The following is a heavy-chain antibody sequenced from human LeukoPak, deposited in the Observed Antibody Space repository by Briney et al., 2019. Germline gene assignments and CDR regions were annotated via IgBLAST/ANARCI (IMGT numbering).Heavy chain of an antibody. D-gene: IGHD3-22*01. V-gene: IGHV3-30-3*01. Sequence: GRSLRLSCAASGFTFSSYTMHWVRQAPGKGLEWVAVISYDGSNKYYADSVKGRFTISRDNSKNTLYLQMNSLRAEDTAVYYCARVPGYDSSGYFDYWGQGTLVTVSS. CDR1: GFTFSSYT. CDR2: ISYDGSNK. CDR3: ARVPGYDSSGYFDY. J-gene: IGHJ4*02.